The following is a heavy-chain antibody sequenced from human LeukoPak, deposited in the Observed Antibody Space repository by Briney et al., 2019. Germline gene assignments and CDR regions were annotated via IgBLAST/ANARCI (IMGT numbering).Heavy chain of an antibody. D-gene: IGHD3-9*01. CDR2: IIPIFGTA. CDR3: ASARYYDILTGYSPYNWFDP. J-gene: IGHJ5*02. V-gene: IGHV1-69*13. CDR1: GGTFSSYA. Sequence: GASVKVSCKASGGTFSSYAISWVRQAPGQGLEWMGGIIPIFGTANYAQKFQGRVTITADESTSTAYMELSSLRSEDTAIYYCASARYYDILTGYSPYNWFDPWGQGTLVTVSS.